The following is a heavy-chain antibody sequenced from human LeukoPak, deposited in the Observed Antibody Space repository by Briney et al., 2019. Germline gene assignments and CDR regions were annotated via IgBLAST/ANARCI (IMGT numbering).Heavy chain of an antibody. D-gene: IGHD3-3*01. V-gene: IGHV4-59*12. CDR1: GGSISSYY. J-gene: IGHJ4*02. Sequence: SETLSLTCTVSGGSISSYYWSWIRQPPGKGLEWIGEIYHSGSTNYNPSLKSRVTISVDKSKNQFSLKLSSVTAADTAVYYCARILSITIFGVVIYYFDYWGQGTLVTVSS. CDR2: IYHSGST. CDR3: ARILSITIFGVVIYYFDY.